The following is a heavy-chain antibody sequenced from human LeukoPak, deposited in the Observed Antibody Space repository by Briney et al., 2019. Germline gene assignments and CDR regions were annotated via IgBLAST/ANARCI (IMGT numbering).Heavy chain of an antibody. CDR1: GGSISRYY. CDR2: IYYSGRT. J-gene: IGHJ5*02. Sequence: PSEALSLTCIDSGGSISRYYRSWIRQPPGRGLEWVGYIYYSGRTKYNPPLKSRFTISLDTSKNQPSLKLSSVTAAATDVSECERGGDSSSWLTWFDPWGQGTLVTVSS. CDR3: ERGGDSSSWLTWFDP. D-gene: IGHD6-13*01. V-gene: IGHV4-59*01.